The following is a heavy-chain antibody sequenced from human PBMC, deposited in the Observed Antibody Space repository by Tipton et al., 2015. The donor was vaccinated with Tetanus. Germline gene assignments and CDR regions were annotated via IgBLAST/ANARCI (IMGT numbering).Heavy chain of an antibody. D-gene: IGHD6-13*01. CDR1: GFDFRSDW. CDR3: ARGEAAGMQGFGY. J-gene: IGHJ4*02. V-gene: IGHV3-7*03. CDR2: IKQDGNEK. Sequence: SLRLSCAASGFDFRSDWMTWVRQAPGKGLEWVANIKQDGNEKYHVDSVKGRFTISRDNGKNLLYLEMNSLRSEDTAVYYCARGEAAGMQGFGYWGQGTQVTVSS.